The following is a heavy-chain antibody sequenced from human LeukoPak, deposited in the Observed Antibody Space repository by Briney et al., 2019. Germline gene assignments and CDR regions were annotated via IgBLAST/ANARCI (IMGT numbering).Heavy chain of an antibody. CDR2: IRSKANSYAT. CDR3: TRHADDLLWLVFDY. V-gene: IGHV3-73*01. Sequence: QPGGSLKLSCAPSGFTFSGSAIHWVRQASGKGLEWVGRIRSKANSYATAYAASVNGRFTIFRDDSKNTAYLQMNSLKTEDTAVYYCTRHADDLLWLVFDYWGQGTLVTVSS. J-gene: IGHJ4*02. D-gene: IGHD2-21*01. CDR1: GFTFSGSA.